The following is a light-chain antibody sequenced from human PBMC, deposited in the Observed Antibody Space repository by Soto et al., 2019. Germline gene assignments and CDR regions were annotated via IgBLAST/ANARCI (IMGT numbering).Light chain of an antibody. V-gene: IGLV2-8*01. CDR3: NSFAGSAHVV. CDR2: DVS. Sequence: QSALAQPPSASGSPGQSVTISCTGTSSDVGDYNYVSWYQQHRGKAPKLIIYDVSQRPSGIPDRFSGSKSGNTASLTVSGLQAEDEAVYYCNSFAGSAHVVFGGGTKVTVL. CDR1: SSDVGDYNY. J-gene: IGLJ2*01.